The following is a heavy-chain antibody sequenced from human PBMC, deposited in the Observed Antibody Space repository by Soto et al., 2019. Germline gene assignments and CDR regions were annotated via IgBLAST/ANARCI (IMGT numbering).Heavy chain of an antibody. V-gene: IGHV3-33*01. J-gene: IGHJ5*02. CDR2: IWCDGSNK. Sequence: QVQLVESGGGVVQPGRSLRLSCAASGFTFSSYGMHWVRQAPGKGLEWVAVIWCDGSNKYYADSVKGRFTISRDNSKNTLYLQMNSLRAEDTAVYYCARDDRRYYYGSGMNWFDPWGQGTLVTVSS. CDR3: ARDDRRYYYGSGMNWFDP. CDR1: GFTFSSYG. D-gene: IGHD3-10*01.